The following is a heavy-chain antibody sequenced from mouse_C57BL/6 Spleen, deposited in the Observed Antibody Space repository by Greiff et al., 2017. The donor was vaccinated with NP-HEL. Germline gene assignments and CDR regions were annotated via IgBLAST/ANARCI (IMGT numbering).Heavy chain of an antibody. V-gene: IGHV1-4*01. CDR2: INPSSGYT. D-gene: IGHD1-1*01. CDR1: GYTFTSYT. CDR3: AREGVLPGDY. J-gene: IGHJ4*01. Sequence: VQLQQSGAELARPGASVKMSCKASGYTFTSYTMHWVKQRPGQGLEWIGYINPSSGYTKYNQKFKDKATLTADKSSSTAYMQLRSLTSEDSAVYYCAREGVLPGDYWGQGTSVTVSS.